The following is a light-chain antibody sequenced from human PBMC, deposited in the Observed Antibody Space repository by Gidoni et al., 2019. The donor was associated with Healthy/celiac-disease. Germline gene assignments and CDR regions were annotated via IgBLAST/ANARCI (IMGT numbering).Light chain of an antibody. J-gene: IGKJ1*01. Sequence: DIQMPQSPSFLSASVGDRVTISCRASQGISNYLAWYQQKPGKVPKLLIYAASTLQSGVPSRFSGSGSGADFTLTISSLQPEDVATYYCQKYNSAPKTFGQGTKVEIK. V-gene: IGKV1-27*01. CDR3: QKYNSAPKT. CDR2: AAS. CDR1: QGISNY.